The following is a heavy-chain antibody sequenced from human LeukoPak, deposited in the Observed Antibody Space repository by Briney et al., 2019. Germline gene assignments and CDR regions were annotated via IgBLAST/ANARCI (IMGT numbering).Heavy chain of an antibody. Sequence: PGGSLRLSCAASGFTSDDYGMSWVRQAPGKGLEWVSGINWNGGSTGYADSVKGRFTISRDNAKNSLYLQMNSLRAEDTALYYCARDRDSGWYYYYYRDVWGKGTTVTVSS. D-gene: IGHD6-19*01. J-gene: IGHJ6*03. CDR3: ARDRDSGWYYYYYRDV. V-gene: IGHV3-20*04. CDR2: INWNGGST. CDR1: GFTSDDYG.